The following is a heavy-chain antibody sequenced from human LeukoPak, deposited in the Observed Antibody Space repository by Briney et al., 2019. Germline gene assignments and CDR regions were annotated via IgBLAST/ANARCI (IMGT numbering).Heavy chain of an antibody. D-gene: IGHD5-18*01. J-gene: IGHJ4*02. V-gene: IGHV4-39*01. CDR1: GGSISSSSYY. Sequence: SETLSLTCTVSGGSISSSSYYWGWIRQPPGKGLEWIGNIYYTGSTYYNPSLKSRVTISVDTSKNQFSLKLSSVTAADTAVYYCARHRIRRGLGYWGQGTLVTVSS. CDR3: ARHRIRRGLGY. CDR2: IYYTGST.